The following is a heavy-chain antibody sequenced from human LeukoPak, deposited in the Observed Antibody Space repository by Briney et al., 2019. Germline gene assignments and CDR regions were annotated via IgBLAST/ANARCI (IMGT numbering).Heavy chain of an antibody. CDR2: IYYSGVT. J-gene: IGHJ5*02. Sequence: PSETLSLTCTVSGGSISSRSFYWGWIRQPPGKGLEWIGTIYYSGVTYYNPSLKSRVTMSVDTSDNQVSLRLISVTAADTAVYYCARHFPHMDFTGWKQGWFDPWGQGTLVTVSS. V-gene: IGHV4-39*01. CDR1: GGSISSRSFY. D-gene: IGHD6-19*01. CDR3: ARHFPHMDFTGWKQGWFDP.